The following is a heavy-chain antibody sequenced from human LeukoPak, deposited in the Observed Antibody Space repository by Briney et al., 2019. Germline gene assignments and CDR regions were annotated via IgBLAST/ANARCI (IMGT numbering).Heavy chain of an antibody. CDR2: ISWNSRSI. CDR3: AKEGSSWSTFDY. D-gene: IGHD6-13*01. CDR1: GFTFNDYA. V-gene: IGHV3-9*03. J-gene: IGHJ4*02. Sequence: GGSLRLSCATSGFTFNDYAMYWVRQASGKGLEWVSGISWNSRSIAYADSVKGRFTISRDNPKNSLYLQMNSLRAEDMALYYCAKEGSSWSTFDYWGQGTLVTVSS.